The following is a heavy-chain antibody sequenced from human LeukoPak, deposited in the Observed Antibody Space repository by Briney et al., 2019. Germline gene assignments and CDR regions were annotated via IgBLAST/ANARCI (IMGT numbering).Heavy chain of an antibody. Sequence: ASVKVSCKASGYTFTGYYMHWVRQAPGQGLEWMGWINPNSGGTNYAQKFQGWVAMTRDTSISTAYMELSRLRSDDTAVYYCARDRWAVAGNFDYWGQGTLVTVSS. CDR1: GYTFTGYY. CDR2: INPNSGGT. CDR3: ARDRWAVAGNFDY. V-gene: IGHV1-2*04. J-gene: IGHJ4*02. D-gene: IGHD6-19*01.